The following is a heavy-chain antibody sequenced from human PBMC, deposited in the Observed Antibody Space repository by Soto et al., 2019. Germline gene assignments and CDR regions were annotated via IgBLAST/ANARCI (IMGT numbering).Heavy chain of an antibody. D-gene: IGHD3-22*01. V-gene: IGHV3-21*01. CDR1: GFTFSSYS. CDR3: ARESGYYYDSSGYYYDDAFDI. J-gene: IGHJ3*02. CDR2: ISSSSSYI. Sequence: GGSLRLSCAASGFTFSSYSMNWVRQAPGKGLEWVSSISSSSSYIYYADSVKGRFTISRDSAKNSLYLQMNSLRAEDTAVYYCARESGYYYDSSGYYYDDAFDIWGQGTMVTVSS.